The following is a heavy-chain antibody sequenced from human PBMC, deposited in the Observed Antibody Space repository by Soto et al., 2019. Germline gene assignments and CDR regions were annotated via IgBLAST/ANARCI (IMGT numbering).Heavy chain of an antibody. D-gene: IGHD3-22*01. CDR2: IYYSGTT. V-gene: IGHV4-39*01. CDR1: CHSIISSSCY. Sequence: XETRSRTCTVPCHSIISSSCYWGWIRQPPGKGLEWIGDIYYSGTTHYNPSLKSRVTISIDTSKNQFSLHLRSVTAADTAVYYCARLKGAFFITTYNWFDHSGQGTPVTVSS. CDR3: ARLKGAFFITTYNWFDH. J-gene: IGHJ5*02.